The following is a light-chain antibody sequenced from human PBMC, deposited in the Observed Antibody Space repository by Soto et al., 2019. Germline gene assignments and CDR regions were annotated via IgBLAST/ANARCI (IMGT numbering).Light chain of an antibody. CDR1: NIRNKS. J-gene: IGLJ3*02. Sequence: SYELTQTPSVLVAPGQTARITCGGNNIRNKSVQWYQQKPGQAPVVVVYDDTNRPSGIPERFSGSNSGNTATLTISRVEAGDEADYYCQVWDSSSDHWVFGGGTQLTVL. CDR3: QVWDSSSDHWV. CDR2: DDT. V-gene: IGLV3-21*02.